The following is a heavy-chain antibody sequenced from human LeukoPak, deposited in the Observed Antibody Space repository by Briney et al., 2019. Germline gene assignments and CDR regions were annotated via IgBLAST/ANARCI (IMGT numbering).Heavy chain of an antibody. V-gene: IGHV3-21*01. CDR1: GFKFDDYG. Sequence: GGSLRLSCAASGFKFDDYGMNWVRQAPGKGLEWVSSISSSSSYIYYADSVKGRFTISRDNAKNSLYLQMNSLRAEDTAVYYCARDPLRYFDWLLGRVYFDYWGQGTLVTVSS. D-gene: IGHD3-9*01. J-gene: IGHJ4*02. CDR3: ARDPLRYFDWLLGRVYFDY. CDR2: ISSSSSYI.